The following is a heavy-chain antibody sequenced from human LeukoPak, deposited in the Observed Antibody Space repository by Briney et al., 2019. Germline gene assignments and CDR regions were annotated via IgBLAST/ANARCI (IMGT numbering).Heavy chain of an antibody. V-gene: IGHV1-2*04. J-gene: IGHJ3*02. CDR1: GYTFTGYY. D-gene: IGHD2-15*01. Sequence: ASGKVSCKASGYTFTGYYMHWVRQAPGQGLEWMGWINPNSGGTNYAQKFQGWVTMTRDTSISTAYMELSRLRSDDTAVYYCARDACSGGSCPAAFGIWGQGTMVTVSS. CDR2: INPNSGGT. CDR3: ARDACSGGSCPAAFGI.